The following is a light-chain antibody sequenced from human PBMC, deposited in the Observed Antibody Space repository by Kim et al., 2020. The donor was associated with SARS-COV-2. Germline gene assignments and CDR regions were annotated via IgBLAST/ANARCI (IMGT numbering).Light chain of an antibody. CDR1: QGISSF. CDR3: QQFQSYPYT. V-gene: IGKV1-9*01. J-gene: IGKJ2*01. CDR2: AAS. Sequence: AALGDRVTITCRASQGISSFLAWFQQKPGKAPEHLIYAASTLQSGVPSRFSGSGSGTEYSLTITGLQPEDFATYFCQQFQSYPYTFGQGTKLEI.